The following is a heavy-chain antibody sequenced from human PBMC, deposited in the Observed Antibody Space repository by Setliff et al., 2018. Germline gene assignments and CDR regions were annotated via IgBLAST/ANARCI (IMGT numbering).Heavy chain of an antibody. CDR3: AKHGEESKVTTYLAS. Sequence: SETLSLTCAVYGESFSGHYWSWIRQPPGKGLEWIGSRYYSGHTYYNPSLKSRVAMSVDKAKNQFSLNLRSVSAADTAIYYCAKHGEESKVTTYLASWGQGTLVTVSS. D-gene: IGHD4-17*01. CDR2: RYYSGHT. V-gene: IGHV4-34*01. J-gene: IGHJ5*02. CDR1: GESFSGHY.